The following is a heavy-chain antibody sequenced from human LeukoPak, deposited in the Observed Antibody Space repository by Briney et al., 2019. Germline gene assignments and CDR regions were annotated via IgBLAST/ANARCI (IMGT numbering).Heavy chain of an antibody. CDR3: ATGGRNDYFDY. Sequence: GASVKVSCKASGFTFTSYYMHWVRQAPGQGLEWMGIINPSGGSTSYAQKFQGRVTMTRDMSTSTVYMELSRLRSDDTAVYYCATGGRNDYFDYWGQGTLVTVSS. CDR2: INPSGGST. CDR1: GFTFTSYY. D-gene: IGHD3-16*01. V-gene: IGHV1-46*01. J-gene: IGHJ4*02.